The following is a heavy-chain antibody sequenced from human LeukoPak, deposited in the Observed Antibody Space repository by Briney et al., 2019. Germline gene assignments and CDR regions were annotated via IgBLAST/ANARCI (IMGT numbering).Heavy chain of an antibody. CDR3: AKGTESYDILTGQEGYYFDY. J-gene: IGHJ4*02. CDR1: GFTFSSYG. CDR2: ISYDGSNK. D-gene: IGHD3-9*01. V-gene: IGHV3-30*18. Sequence: GGSLRLSCAASGFTFSSYGMHWVRQAPGKGLEWVAVISYDGSNKYYADSVKGRFTISRDNSKNTLYLQMNSLRAEDTAVYYCAKGTESYDILTGQEGYYFDYWGQGTLVTVSS.